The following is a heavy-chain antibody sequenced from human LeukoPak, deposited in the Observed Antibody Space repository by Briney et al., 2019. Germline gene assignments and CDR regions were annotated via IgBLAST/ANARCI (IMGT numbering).Heavy chain of an antibody. V-gene: IGHV5-51*01. Sequence: GESLKISCKGSGYSFTSYWIGWVRQTPGKGLEWMGIIYPGDSDTRYSPSFQGQVTISADKSISTAYLQWSSLKASDTAMYYCARGYGDFRYYYYYYMDVWGKGTTVTVSS. D-gene: IGHD4-17*01. J-gene: IGHJ6*03. CDR1: GYSFTSYW. CDR2: IYPGDSDT. CDR3: ARGYGDFRYYYYYYMDV.